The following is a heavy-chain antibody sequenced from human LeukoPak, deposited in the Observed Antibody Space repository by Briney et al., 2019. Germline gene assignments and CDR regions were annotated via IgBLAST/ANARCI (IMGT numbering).Heavy chain of an antibody. V-gene: IGHV3-48*03. CDR2: SSTSGRTV. D-gene: IGHD3-22*01. CDR3: ARSAINYYDGSGYYSYFDY. J-gene: IGHJ4*02. CDR1: GFTFSSYE. Sequence: GGSLRLSCAAFGFTFSSYEMNWVRQAPWKGLEWISYSSTSGRTVYYADSVKGRFTISRDDAKNSLYLQMNSLRAEDTAVYYCARSAINYYDGSGYYSYFDYWGQGTLVTVSS.